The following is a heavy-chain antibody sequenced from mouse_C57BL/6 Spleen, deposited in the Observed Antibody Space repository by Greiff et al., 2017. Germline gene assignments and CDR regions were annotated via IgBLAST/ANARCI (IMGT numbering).Heavy chain of an antibody. J-gene: IGHJ4*01. CDR2: IDPETGGT. V-gene: IGHV1-15*01. CDR3: IVDGYYAMDY. D-gene: IGHD2-3*01. CDR1: GYTFTDYE. Sequence: QVQLQQSGAELVRPGPSVPLSCKASGYTFTDYEMHWVKQKPVPGLEWIGAIDPETGGTAYNQKFKGKAILTADKSSSTAYMELRSLTSEDSAVYYCIVDGYYAMDYWGQGASVPASS.